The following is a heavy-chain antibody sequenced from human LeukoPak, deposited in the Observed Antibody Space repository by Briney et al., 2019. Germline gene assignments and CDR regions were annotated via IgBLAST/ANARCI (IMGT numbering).Heavy chain of an antibody. D-gene: IGHD6-13*01. V-gene: IGHV4-59*08. J-gene: IGHJ4*02. CDR2: IYYSGTT. Sequence: TSSETLSLTCTVSDGSISSYYWSWIRQPPGKGLEWIGYIYYSGTTNYNPSLKSRVTILVDTSKNQFSLNLSSVTAADTAVYYCARRGIAAAGYDYWGQGTLVTASS. CDR3: ARRGIAAAGYDY. CDR1: DGSISSYY.